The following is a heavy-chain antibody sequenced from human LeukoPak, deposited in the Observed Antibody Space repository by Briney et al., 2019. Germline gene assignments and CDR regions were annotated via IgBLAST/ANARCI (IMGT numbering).Heavy chain of an antibody. Sequence: SETLSLTCAVYGGSFSGYYWSWIRQPPGKGLEWIGEINHSGSTNYNPSLKSRVTIPVDTSKNQFSLKLSSVTAADTAVYYCARDNSYYYDSSGAFDIWGQGTMVTVSS. CDR2: INHSGST. J-gene: IGHJ3*02. CDR3: ARDNSYYYDSSGAFDI. V-gene: IGHV4-34*01. CDR1: GGSFSGYY. D-gene: IGHD3-22*01.